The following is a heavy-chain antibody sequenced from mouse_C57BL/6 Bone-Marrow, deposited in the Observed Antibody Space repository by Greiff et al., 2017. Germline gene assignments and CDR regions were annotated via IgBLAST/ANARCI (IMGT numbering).Heavy chain of an antibody. CDR2: IYPRSGNT. CDR1: GYTFTSYG. D-gene: IGHD1-1*01. Sequence: VQRVESGAELARPGASVKLSCKASGYTFTSYGISWVKQRPGQGLEWIGEIYPRSGNTYYNEKFKGKATLTADKSSSTAYMELRSLTSEDSAVYFCARSGLITTVVATRFAYWGQGTLVTVSA. V-gene: IGHV1-81*01. J-gene: IGHJ3*01. CDR3: ARSGLITTVVATRFAY.